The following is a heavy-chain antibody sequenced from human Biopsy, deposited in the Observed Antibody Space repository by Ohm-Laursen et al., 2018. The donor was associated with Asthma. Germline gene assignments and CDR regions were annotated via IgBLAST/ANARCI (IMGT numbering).Heavy chain of an antibody. D-gene: IGHD3-10*01. V-gene: IGHV1-18*01. CDR1: GYTFNSAG. J-gene: IGHJ6*02. Sequence: ASVKVSCKTSGYTFNSAGITWVRQAPGQGLEWMGWINVYNGNTKDAQKLQDRVTIITDTSTSTAYMELSSLRSDDTAVYFCARAVDYSHYYGIDVWGQGTTVTVS. CDR3: ARAVDYSHYYGIDV. CDR2: INVYNGNT.